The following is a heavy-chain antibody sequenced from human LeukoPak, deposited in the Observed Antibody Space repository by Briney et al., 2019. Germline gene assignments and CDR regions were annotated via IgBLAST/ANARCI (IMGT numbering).Heavy chain of an antibody. V-gene: IGHV4-61*02. CDR1: GGSISSSSYY. CDR2: IYTSGST. CDR3: ARYKTSTIFGVVITQHFDY. J-gene: IGHJ4*02. Sequence: PSETLSLTCTVSGGSISSSSYYWSWIRQPAGKGLEWFGRIYTSGSTNYNPSLKSRVTISVDTSKNQFSLKLSSVTAADTAVYYCARYKTSTIFGVVITQHFDYWGQGTLVTVSS. D-gene: IGHD3-3*01.